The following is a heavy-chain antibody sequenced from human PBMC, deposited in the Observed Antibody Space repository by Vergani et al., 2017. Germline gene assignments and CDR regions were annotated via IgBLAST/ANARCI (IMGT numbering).Heavy chain of an antibody. CDR1: GFTFSSYA. D-gene: IGHD3-10*01. CDR2: IYYSGST. CDR3: ARSRSGAFDY. Sequence: VQLLESGGGLVQPGGSLRLSCAASGFTFSSYAMSWVRQAPGKGLEWIGSIYYSGSTYYNPSLKSRVTISVDTSKNQFSLKLSSVTAADTAVYYCARSRSGAFDYWGQGTLVTVSS. J-gene: IGHJ4*02. V-gene: IGHV4-38-2*01.